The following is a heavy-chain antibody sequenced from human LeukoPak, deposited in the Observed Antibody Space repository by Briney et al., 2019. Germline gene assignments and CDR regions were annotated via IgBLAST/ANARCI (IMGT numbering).Heavy chain of an antibody. CDR3: AKDHGSSGYYYIPAEYFQH. Sequence: GGSLRLSCAASGFTFSSYAMSWVRQAPGKGLEWVSAISGSGGSTYYADSVKGRFTISRDNSKNTLYLQMNSLRAEDTAVYYCAKDHGSSGYYYIPAEYFQHWGQGTLVTVSS. J-gene: IGHJ1*01. CDR2: ISGSGGST. D-gene: IGHD3-22*01. V-gene: IGHV3-23*01. CDR1: GFTFSSYA.